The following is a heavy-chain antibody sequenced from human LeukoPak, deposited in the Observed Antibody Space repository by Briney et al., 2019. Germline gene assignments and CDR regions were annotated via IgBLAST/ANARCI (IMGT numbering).Heavy chain of an antibody. V-gene: IGHV3-21*01. CDR2: ISTGGDNK. CDR1: GFTFSRYA. CDR3: ARDYRRMWGAFDI. Sequence: PGGSLRLSCAASGFTFSRYAMNWVRQAPGKGLEWVSYISTGGDNKFYADSLKGRFTVSRDNAKNSLFLQMNSLRAEDTAVYYCARDYRRMWGAFDIWGQGTMVTVSS. J-gene: IGHJ3*02. D-gene: IGHD3-16*02.